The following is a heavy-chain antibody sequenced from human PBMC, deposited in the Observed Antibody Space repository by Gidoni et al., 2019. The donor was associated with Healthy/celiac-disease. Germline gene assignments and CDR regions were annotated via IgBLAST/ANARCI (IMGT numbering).Heavy chain of an antibody. CDR2: IYSGGST. V-gene: IGHV3-66*01. D-gene: IGHD4-17*01. J-gene: IGHJ3*02. Sequence: EVQLVASGGGLVQPGGSLRLSCAASGFTVSSNYMSWVRQAPGKGLEWVSVIYSGGSTYYADSVKGRFTISRDNSKNTLYLQMNSLRAEDTAVYYCARDQGAGYGDYSWAFDIWGQGTMVTVSS. CDR3: ARDQGAGYGDYSWAFDI. CDR1: GFTVSSNY.